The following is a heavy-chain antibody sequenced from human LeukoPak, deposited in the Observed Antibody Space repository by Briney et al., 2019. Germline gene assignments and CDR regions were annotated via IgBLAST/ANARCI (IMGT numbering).Heavy chain of an antibody. CDR3: ARMNYVSSGWGAPFDY. CDR2: IRSSGSGT. D-gene: IGHD1-7*01. J-gene: IGHJ4*02. CDR1: GGSISNTNYY. V-gene: IGHV3-11*06. Sequence: LSLTCTVSGGSISNTNYYWGWIRQPPGKGLEWVSYIRSSGSGTDYTGSVKGRFTISRDNAKNSLYLQMNSLRAEDTAVYYCARMNYVSSGWGAPFDYWGQGTLVTVSS.